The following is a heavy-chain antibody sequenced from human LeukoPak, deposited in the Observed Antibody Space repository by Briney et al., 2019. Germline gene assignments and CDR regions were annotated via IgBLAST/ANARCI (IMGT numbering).Heavy chain of an antibody. V-gene: IGHV3-74*01. Sequence: HPGGSLRLSCEASGLTFSRYWMHWVRQAPGKGLVWDSRIKSDGKTNFADSVKGRFTISRDNAKNTVSLQMDSLRAEDTGVYYCARAPSEVGGYYPEYFRHWGQGTLVTVSS. J-gene: IGHJ1*01. D-gene: IGHD3-22*01. CDR2: IKSDGKT. CDR1: GLTFSRYW. CDR3: ARAPSEVGGYYPEYFRH.